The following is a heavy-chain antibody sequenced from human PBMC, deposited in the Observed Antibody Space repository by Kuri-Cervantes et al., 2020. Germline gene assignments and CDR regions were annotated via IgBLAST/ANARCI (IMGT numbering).Heavy chain of an antibody. CDR1: GFTFSSYG. V-gene: IGHV3-30*18. Sequence: GGSLRLSCAASGFTFSSYGMHWVRQAPGKGLEWVAVISYDGSNKYYADSVKGRFTISRDNSKNTLYLQMNSLRAEDTAVYYCAKDLLATLQTYYYYYGMDVWGQGTTVTVSS. CDR3: AKDLLATLQTYYYYYGMDV. J-gene: IGHJ6*02. D-gene: IGHD4-23*01. CDR2: ISYDGSNK.